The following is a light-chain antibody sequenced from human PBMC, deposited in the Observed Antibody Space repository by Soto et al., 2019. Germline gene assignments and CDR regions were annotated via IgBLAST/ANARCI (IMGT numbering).Light chain of an antibody. J-gene: IGKJ1*01. CDR1: QSISSN. Sequence: EIVMTQSPATLSVSPGERATLTCRASQSISSNLAWYQQKPGQAPRLLIYSTSTRATGVPARFSGSGSGTEFTLTISSLQSEDSAVYYCQQHTNWPPWTFGQGTKVEI. CDR2: STS. CDR3: QQHTNWPPWT. V-gene: IGKV3-15*01.